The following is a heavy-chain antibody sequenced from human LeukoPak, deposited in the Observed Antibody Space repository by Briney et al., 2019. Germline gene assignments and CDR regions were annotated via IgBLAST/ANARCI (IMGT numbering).Heavy chain of an antibody. Sequence: PSETLSLTCTVSGGSISGDRYYWGWIRQHLGKGLEWIGYVYYSGSTYYNPSLKSRVTISVDTSENQFSLKLSSVTAADTAVYYCARTYCSSISCYHYFDYWGQGTLVTVSS. V-gene: IGHV4-31*03. D-gene: IGHD2-2*01. CDR1: GGSISGDRYY. J-gene: IGHJ4*02. CDR2: VYYSGST. CDR3: ARTYCSSISCYHYFDY.